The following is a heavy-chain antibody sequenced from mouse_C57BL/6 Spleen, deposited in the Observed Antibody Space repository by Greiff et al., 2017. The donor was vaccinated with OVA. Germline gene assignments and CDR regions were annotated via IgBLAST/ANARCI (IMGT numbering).Heavy chain of an antibody. CDR3: ARSGGSSPLDY. Sequence: QVQLQQSGPELVKPGASVKISCKASGYAFSSSWMNWVKQRPGKGLEWIGRIYPGDGDTNYNGKFKGKATLTADKSSSTASMQLSSLTSRDSAVYFCARSGGSSPLDYWGQGTSVTVSS. D-gene: IGHD1-1*01. J-gene: IGHJ4*01. V-gene: IGHV1-82*01. CDR2: IYPGDGDT. CDR1: GYAFSSSW.